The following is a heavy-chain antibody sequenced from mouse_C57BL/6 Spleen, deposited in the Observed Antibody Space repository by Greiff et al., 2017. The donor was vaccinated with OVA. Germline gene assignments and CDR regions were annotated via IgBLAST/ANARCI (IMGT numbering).Heavy chain of an antibody. CDR1: CYAFRSSW. J-gene: IGHJ2*01. V-gene: IGHV1-82*01. D-gene: IGHD1-1*01. CDR3: ARDYYGSSYPFDY. Sequence: LQLPHSVPSLFPPWASVPLSCPASCYAFRSSWMTWVKQRPGKGLEWIGRIYPGDGDTNYNGKFKGKATLTADKSSSTAYMQLSSLTSEDSAVYFCARDYYGSSYPFDYWGQGTTLTVSS. CDR2: IYPGDGDT.